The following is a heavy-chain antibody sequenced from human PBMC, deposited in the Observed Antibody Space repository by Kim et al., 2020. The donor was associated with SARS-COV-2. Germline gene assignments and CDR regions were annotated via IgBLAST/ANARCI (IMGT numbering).Heavy chain of an antibody. D-gene: IGHD1-26*01. V-gene: IGHV4-30-2*04. CDR2: T. CDR3: ARVPLPYYFDS. Sequence: TYYNPSLKSRVTISVDTSKNQFSLNLISVTAADTSVYYCARVPLPYYFDSWGQGTLVTVSS. J-gene: IGHJ4*02.